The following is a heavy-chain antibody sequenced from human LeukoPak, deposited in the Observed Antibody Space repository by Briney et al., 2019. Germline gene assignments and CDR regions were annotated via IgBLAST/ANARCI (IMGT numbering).Heavy chain of an antibody. CDR1: GGSIRSYY. D-gene: IGHD3-10*01. Sequence: SETLSHTCSVSGGSIRSYYWNWIRQPAGKALAWIGRFYTSGSTDVNPSLKSRVSMSVDTSMNQFSLKPSSVTAADTAVYYCARSLSSYRFFDLWGRGTLVTVSS. CDR2: FYTSGST. V-gene: IGHV4-4*07. CDR3: ARSLSSYRFFDL. J-gene: IGHJ2*01.